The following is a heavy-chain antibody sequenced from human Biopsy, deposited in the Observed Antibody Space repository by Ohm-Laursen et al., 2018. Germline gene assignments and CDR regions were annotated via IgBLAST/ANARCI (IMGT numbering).Heavy chain of an antibody. Sequence: SLRLSCAASGFTFSDYWMGWVRQAPGKGLEWVANIKQDGNEKYYVGSVMGRFTISRDNGKNSLYHQMNSLRAEDTAVYYCARARGSGRLRYHFDYWGQGTLVTVSS. D-gene: IGHD1-26*01. J-gene: IGHJ4*02. CDR2: IKQDGNEK. CDR3: ARARGSGRLRYHFDY. V-gene: IGHV3-7*01. CDR1: GFTFSDYW.